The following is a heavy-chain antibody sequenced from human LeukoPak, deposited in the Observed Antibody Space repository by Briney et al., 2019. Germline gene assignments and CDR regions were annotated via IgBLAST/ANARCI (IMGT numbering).Heavy chain of an antibody. J-gene: IGHJ4*02. V-gene: IGHV3-64D*06. Sequence: GGSLRLSCSASGFTFSNYPMHWGRQAPGKGLEYVSSISTDGGSTYYADSVKGRFTISRDNSKNTLNLQMSSLRGEDTAVYYCVKRGRQGDYAYDYWGQGTLVTVSS. CDR1: GFTFSNYP. D-gene: IGHD4-17*01. CDR2: ISTDGGST. CDR3: VKRGRQGDYAYDY.